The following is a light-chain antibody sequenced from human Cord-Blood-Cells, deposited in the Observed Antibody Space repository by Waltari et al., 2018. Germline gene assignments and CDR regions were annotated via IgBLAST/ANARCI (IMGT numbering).Light chain of an antibody. CDR1: SSNIGSHT. J-gene: IGLJ3*02. CDR3: AAWDDSLNGWV. CDR2: SNN. Sequence: QSVLTQPPSASASPVQRVTISCSGSSSNIGSHTVNWYQQLPGTAPKLLIYSNNQRPSGVPDRFSGSKSGTSASLAISGLQSEDEADYYCAAWDDSLNGWVFGGGTKLTVL. V-gene: IGLV1-44*01.